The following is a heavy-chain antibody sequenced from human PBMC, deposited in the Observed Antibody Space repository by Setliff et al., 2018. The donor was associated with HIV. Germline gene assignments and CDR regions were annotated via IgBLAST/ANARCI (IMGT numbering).Heavy chain of an antibody. V-gene: IGHV3-48*01. CDR1: GFTFSTYS. J-gene: IGHJ5*02. CDR3: ARTDCSHPNCWNLFDP. D-gene: IGHD1-7*01. Sequence: QPGGSLRLSCAASGFTFSTYSMNWVRQAPGKGLEWVSYISSSSSTTYYADSVKGRFTISRDNAKNSLYLQMNSLRAEDIAVYYCARTDCSHPNCWNLFDPWGQGSLVTVSS. CDR2: ISSSSSTT.